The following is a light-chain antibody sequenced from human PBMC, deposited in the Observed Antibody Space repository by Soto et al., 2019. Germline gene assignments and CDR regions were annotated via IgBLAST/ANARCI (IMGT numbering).Light chain of an antibody. CDR2: DVS. Sequence: QSALTQPASVSGSPGQSITISCTGTSSDVGGYNYVSWYQQHPGKAPTLMSYDVSNRPSGVSNRFSGSKSGNTASLTIAGLQAEDEADYYCNSYTSGTTLVFGTGTKVTVL. V-gene: IGLV2-14*03. J-gene: IGLJ1*01. CDR3: NSYTSGTTLV. CDR1: SSDVGGYNY.